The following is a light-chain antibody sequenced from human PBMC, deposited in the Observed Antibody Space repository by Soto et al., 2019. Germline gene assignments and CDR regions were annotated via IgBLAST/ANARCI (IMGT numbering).Light chain of an antibody. CDR3: CSYLVCIWV. CDR1: ARDVGDHNY. V-gene: IGLV2-11*01. J-gene: IGLJ3*02. CDR2: DFI. Sequence: QSVLTQPRSVSGSPGQSVTISCTGTARDVGDHNYASWYQQHPGKAPKLMIYDFIKRPSGVPDRFSGSKSGNTASLTISGLQADDEADYYCCSYLVCIWVFGGGTKLSVL.